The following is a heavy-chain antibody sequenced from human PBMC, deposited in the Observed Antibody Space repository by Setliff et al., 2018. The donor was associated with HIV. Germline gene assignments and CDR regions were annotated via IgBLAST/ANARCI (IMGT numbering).Heavy chain of an antibody. V-gene: IGHV1-69-2*01. J-gene: IGHJ4*02. CDR1: GYTFIDHY. CDR2: VDPEDGET. D-gene: IGHD5-12*01. Sequence: GASVKVSCKISGYTFIDHYIHWVQQAPGKGLEWMGRVDPEDGETITAEKFQGRVTMTADRSTDTIYMELSSLRSEDTAVYYCARVGNNRLQFFDHWGQGTLVTVSS. CDR3: ARVGNNRLQFFDH.